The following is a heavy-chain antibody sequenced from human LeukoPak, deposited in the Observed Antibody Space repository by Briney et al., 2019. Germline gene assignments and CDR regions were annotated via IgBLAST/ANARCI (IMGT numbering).Heavy chain of an antibody. J-gene: IGHJ6*03. CDR1: GYTFTSYD. Sequence: GASVKVSCKASGYTFTSYDINWVRQATGQGLEWMGWMNPNSGNTGYAQKFQGRVTITRNTSISTAYMELSSLRSEDTAVYYCARVGDYAYYYYMDVWGKGTTVTVSS. D-gene: IGHD4-17*01. V-gene: IGHV1-8*03. CDR3: ARVGDYAYYYYMDV. CDR2: MNPNSGNT.